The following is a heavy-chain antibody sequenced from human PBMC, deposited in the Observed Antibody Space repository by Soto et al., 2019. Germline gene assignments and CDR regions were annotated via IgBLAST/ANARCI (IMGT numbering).Heavy chain of an antibody. J-gene: IGHJ4*02. CDR2: ISGNGRII. Sequence: QVQLVESGGGLVKPGGSLRLSCATSGFIFSDYYMHWIRQAPGKGLEWISYISGNGRIIQYADSAKGRFTISRDNAQNSLYLQLNSLRAEDTALYFCARDFDADSQTDFDYWRQGTLVTVSS. CDR1: GFIFSDYY. V-gene: IGHV3-11*01. CDR3: ARDFDADSQTDFDY. D-gene: IGHD4-17*01.